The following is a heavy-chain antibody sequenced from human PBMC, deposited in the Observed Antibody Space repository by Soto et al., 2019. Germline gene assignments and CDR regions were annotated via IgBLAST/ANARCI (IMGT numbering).Heavy chain of an antibody. Sequence: SQTLSLTCAITGANVSSNSAGWSWVRQSPSRGLEWLGRTYYRSKWYYEYAVSVRGRITINPDTSKNQYSLQLNSVTPEDTAVYFCARGEHYSGNIFAYSDQCTLV. CDR3: ARGEHYSGNIFAY. V-gene: IGHV6-1*01. CDR2: TYYRSKWYY. D-gene: IGHD1-26*01. J-gene: IGHJ4*01. CDR1: GANVSSNSAG.